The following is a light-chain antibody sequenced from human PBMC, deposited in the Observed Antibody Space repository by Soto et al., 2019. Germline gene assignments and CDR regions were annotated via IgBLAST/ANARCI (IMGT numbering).Light chain of an antibody. CDR1: NSDVGSYNL. CDR2: EGS. CDR3: FSYTGSRTFV. J-gene: IGLJ1*01. V-gene: IGLV2-23*01. Sequence: QSVRTQPASVSGSPGQSITISCTGTNSDVGSYNLVSWYQHLPGKAPKLIIYEGSRWPSGISSRFSGSKSGNTASLTISGLQAEDEADYYCFSYTGSRTFVFGTGTKVTVL.